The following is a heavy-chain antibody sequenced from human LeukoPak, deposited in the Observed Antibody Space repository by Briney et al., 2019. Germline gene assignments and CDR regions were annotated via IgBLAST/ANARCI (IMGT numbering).Heavy chain of an antibody. J-gene: IGHJ4*02. D-gene: IGHD5-18*01. CDR1: GFTFSSYS. CDR3: ARCRGYSYGYEDS. V-gene: IGHV3-48*04. Sequence: PGGSLRLSCAASGFTFSSYSMNWVRQTPGKGLEWISYISSSGNTIDYADSVKGRFTISRDNAKNSLYLQMNSLRAEDTAVYYCARCRGYSYGYEDSWGQGTLVTVSS. CDR2: ISSSGNTI.